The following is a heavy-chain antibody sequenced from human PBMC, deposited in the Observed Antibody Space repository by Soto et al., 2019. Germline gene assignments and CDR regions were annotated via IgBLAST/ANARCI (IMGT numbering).Heavy chain of an antibody. CDR2: IYYSGST. Sequence: ETLSLTCTVSGGSISSYYWSWIRQPPGKGLEWIGYIYYSGSTNYNPSLKSRVTISVDTSKNQFSLKLSSVTAADTAVYYCARSDGRDWGQGTLVTVAS. CDR1: GGSISSYY. CDR3: ARSDGRD. V-gene: IGHV4-59*01. J-gene: IGHJ4*02.